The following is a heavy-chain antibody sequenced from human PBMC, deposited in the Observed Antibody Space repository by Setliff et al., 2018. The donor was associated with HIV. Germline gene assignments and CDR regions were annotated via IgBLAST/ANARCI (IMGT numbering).Heavy chain of an antibody. D-gene: IGHD2-15*01. V-gene: IGHV4-61*10. Sequence: SETLSLTCTVSSASINSGSNYWNWIRQPAGKGLEWIGRIYSTGSTNYNPSLKSRVTISVDTSKNQFSLKLSSVTAADTAVYYCARGVVVAATRWFDPWGQGTLVTVSS. CDR3: ARGVVVAATRWFDP. CDR1: SASINSGSNY. J-gene: IGHJ5*02. CDR2: IYSTGST.